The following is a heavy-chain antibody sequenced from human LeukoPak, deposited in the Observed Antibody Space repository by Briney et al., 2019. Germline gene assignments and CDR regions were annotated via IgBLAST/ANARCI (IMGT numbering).Heavy chain of an antibody. V-gene: IGHV3-7*01. CDR3: TSWGDTTAEYFQR. CDR2: INPDGRDT. Sequence: GGSLRLSCVVSGFTFNRCWMNWVRQAPGKGLEWVAHINPDGRDTYYVDSVKGRSTISRDNAQNSMYLQMNSLRVEDTAVYYCTSWGDTTAEYFQRWGQGTLVTVSS. D-gene: IGHD2-21*02. CDR1: GFTFNRCW. J-gene: IGHJ1*01.